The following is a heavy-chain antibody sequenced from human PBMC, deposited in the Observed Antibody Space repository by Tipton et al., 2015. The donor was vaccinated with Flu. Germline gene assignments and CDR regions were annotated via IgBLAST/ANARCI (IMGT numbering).Heavy chain of an antibody. CDR2: IYYSGNT. J-gene: IGHJ3*02. Sequence: TLSLTCTVSGASINNYYWSWIRQPPGKGLEWIEYIYYSGNTNYNPSLKSRVTMSLAASKSHFALRLSSVTAADMAMYYCLSYYIRVFDIWGHGTMVTVSS. CDR1: GASINNYY. V-gene: IGHV4-59*01. D-gene: IGHD3-10*01. CDR3: LSYYIRVFDI.